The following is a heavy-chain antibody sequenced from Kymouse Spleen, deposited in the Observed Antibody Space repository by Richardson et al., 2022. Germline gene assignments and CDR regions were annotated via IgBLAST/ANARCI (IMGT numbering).Heavy chain of an antibody. D-gene: IGHD1-7*01. CDR1: GGSFSGYY. Sequence: QVQLQQWGAGLLKPSETLSLTCAVYGGSFSGYYWSWIRQPPGKGLEWIGEINHSGSTNYNPSLKSRVTISVDTSKNQFSLKLSSVTAADTAVYYCARRGGTTGYYYYGMDVWGQGTTVTVSS. CDR3: ARRGGTTGYYYYGMDV. V-gene: IGHV4-34*01. CDR2: INHSGST. J-gene: IGHJ6*02.